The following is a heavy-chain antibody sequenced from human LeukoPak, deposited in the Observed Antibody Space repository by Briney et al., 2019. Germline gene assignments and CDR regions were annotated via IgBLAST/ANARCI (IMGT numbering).Heavy chain of an antibody. CDR1: GGSIDTVAFY. D-gene: IGHD2/OR15-2a*01. J-gene: IGHJ6*03. V-gene: IGHV4-39*01. CDR3: ARQISDYYYYYMDV. Sequence: SETLSLTCTVSGGSIDTVAFYWGWVRQPPEKGLEWIGTIYDSENEFHNPSLNTRVTISADTSKNQFSLKLNSVTAADTAIYYCARQISDYYYYYMDVWGAGITVTVSS. CDR2: IYDSENE.